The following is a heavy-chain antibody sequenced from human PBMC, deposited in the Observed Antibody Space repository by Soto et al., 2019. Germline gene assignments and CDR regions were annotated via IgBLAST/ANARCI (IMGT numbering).Heavy chain of an antibody. D-gene: IGHD4-17*01. V-gene: IGHV4-59*01. CDR3: ARAYGDYVFDF. Sequence: QVQLQESGPGLVKPSETLSLTCTVSGGSISSYYWSWIRQPPGKGLEWIGYIYYSGSTNYNPSLKSRVTISVDTSKNQFSLTLRSVTAADTAVYYCARAYGDYVFDFWGQGTLVTVSS. CDR1: GGSISSYY. CDR2: IYYSGST. J-gene: IGHJ4*02.